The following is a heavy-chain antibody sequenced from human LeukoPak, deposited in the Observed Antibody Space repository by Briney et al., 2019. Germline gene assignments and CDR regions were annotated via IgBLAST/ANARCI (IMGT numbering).Heavy chain of an antibody. CDR3: ARVADSSGYSYYYMDV. Sequence: SETLSLTCTVSGGSISSYYWSWIRQPPGKGQEWIGYIYYSGSTNYNPSPKSRVTISVDTSKNQFSLKLSSVTAADTAAYYCARVADSSGYSYYYMDVWGKGTTVTISS. D-gene: IGHD3-22*01. CDR2: IYYSGST. J-gene: IGHJ6*03. CDR1: GGSISSYY. V-gene: IGHV4-59*01.